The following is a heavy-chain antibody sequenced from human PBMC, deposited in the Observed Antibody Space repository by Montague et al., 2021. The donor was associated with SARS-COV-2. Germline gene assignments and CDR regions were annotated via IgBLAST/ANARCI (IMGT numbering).Heavy chain of an antibody. CDR1: GGSFSAYY. CDR2: INHSGST. Sequence: SETLSLTCAVYGGSFSAYYWSWIRQPPGKGLEWIGEINHSGSTNYNPSLKSRVTISVDTSKNQFSLKLSSVAAADAAVYYCARTDYISSWFGAKKLFDSWGQGTLVTVSS. D-gene: IGHD6-13*01. V-gene: IGHV4-34*01. CDR3: ARTDYISSWFGAKKLFDS. J-gene: IGHJ5*01.